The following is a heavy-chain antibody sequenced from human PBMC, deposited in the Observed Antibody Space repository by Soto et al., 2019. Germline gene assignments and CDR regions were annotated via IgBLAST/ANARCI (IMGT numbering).Heavy chain of an antibody. CDR3: ARRRGRTTGTQNFDY. V-gene: IGHV4-39*01. Sequence: QLQLQESGPGLVKPSETLSLTCTVSGGSISSSSYYWGWIRQPPGKGLEWVGSSYYSGRPYYNPSPKSRVTISLETSKNQFSLKLSSVTAADTAVYYCARRRGRTTGTQNFDYWGQGTLVTVSS. CDR2: SYYSGRP. J-gene: IGHJ4*02. D-gene: IGHD1-1*01. CDR1: GGSISSSSYY.